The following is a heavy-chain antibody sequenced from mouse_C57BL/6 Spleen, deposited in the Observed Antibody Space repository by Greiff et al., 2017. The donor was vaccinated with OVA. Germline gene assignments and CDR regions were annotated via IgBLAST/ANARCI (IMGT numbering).Heavy chain of an antibody. CDR3: ARKDYGSPWFAY. V-gene: IGHV1-81*01. D-gene: IGHD1-1*01. Sequence: VQLQQSGAELARPGASVKLSCKPSLYTFTSYGISWVKQRTGQGLEWIGEIYPRSGNTYYNEKFKGKATLTADKSTSKAYMELRSLTSEDSAVYFCARKDYGSPWFAYWGQGTLVTVSA. CDR1: LYTFTSYG. CDR2: IYPRSGNT. J-gene: IGHJ3*01.